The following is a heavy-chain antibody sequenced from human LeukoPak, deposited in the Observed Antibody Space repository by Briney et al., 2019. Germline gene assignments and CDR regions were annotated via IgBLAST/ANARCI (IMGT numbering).Heavy chain of an antibody. Sequence: GGSLRLSCAASGFTVSSNYISWVRQAPGKGLEWVSVIYSGGSTYYADSVKGRFTISRDNSKNTLYLQMNSLRAEDTAVYYCARGDGVGATMTHFDYWGQGTLVTVSS. V-gene: IGHV3-66*01. CDR2: IYSGGST. J-gene: IGHJ4*02. D-gene: IGHD1-26*01. CDR1: GFTVSSNY. CDR3: ARGDGVGATMTHFDY.